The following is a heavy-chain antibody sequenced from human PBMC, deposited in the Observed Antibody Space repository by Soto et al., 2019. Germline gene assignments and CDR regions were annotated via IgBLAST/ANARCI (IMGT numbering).Heavy chain of an antibody. CDR2: IYPSDSDT. D-gene: IGHD3-3*01. CDR1: GYNFAGYW. CDR3: ARGGVSTRTFDY. J-gene: IGHJ4*02. V-gene: IGHV5-51*01. Sequence: GESLKISCKGTGYNFAGYWIAWVRQMPGKGLELMGIIYPSDSDTRYRPSFQGQVTISADKSISSAYLQWSSLRASDTAMYYCARGGVSTRTFDYWGQGTPVTVSS.